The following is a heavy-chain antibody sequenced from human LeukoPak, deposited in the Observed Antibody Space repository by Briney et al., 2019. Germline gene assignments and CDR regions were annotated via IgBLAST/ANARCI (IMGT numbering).Heavy chain of an antibody. D-gene: IGHD3-10*01. CDR1: GFIFSDFW. Sequence: GGSLRLSCAASGFIFSDFWMHWVRQTPGKGLVWVSRIRGDGYDTNYADSVEGRFTISRDNARHTLYLQMNSLRADDTAVYYCASDRVLGSGSLDNWGQGTLVTVSS. J-gene: IGHJ4*02. CDR2: IRGDGYDT. CDR3: ASDRVLGSGSLDN. V-gene: IGHV3-74*01.